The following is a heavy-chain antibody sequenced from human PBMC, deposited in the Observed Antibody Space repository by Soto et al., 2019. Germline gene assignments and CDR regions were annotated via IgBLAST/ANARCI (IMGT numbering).Heavy chain of an antibody. Sequence: GGSLRLSCAASGFTFDDYAMHWVRQAPGKGLEWVSGISWNSGSIGYADSVKGRFTISRDNAKNSLYLQMNSLRAEDTALYYCAKADSVTMVRGAHFDYWGQGTLVTVSS. J-gene: IGHJ4*02. CDR3: AKADSVTMVRGAHFDY. CDR2: ISWNSGSI. CDR1: GFTFDDYA. V-gene: IGHV3-9*01. D-gene: IGHD3-10*01.